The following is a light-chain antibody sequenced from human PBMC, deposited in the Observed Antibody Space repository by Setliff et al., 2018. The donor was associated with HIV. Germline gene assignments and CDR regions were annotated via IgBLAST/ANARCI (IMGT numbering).Light chain of an antibody. J-gene: IGLJ1*01. CDR1: SSDVGGFIR. Sequence: QSVLTQPPSVSGSLGQAVTISCTGTSSDVGGFIRVSWYQQPPRTAPKLMIYDVNTRPSGVPDRFSGSKSGNTASLTTSRLPAEDEADYYCSSYSSTNTWVFGTGTKVTVL. CDR3: SSYSSTNTWV. V-gene: IGLV2-18*03. CDR2: DVN.